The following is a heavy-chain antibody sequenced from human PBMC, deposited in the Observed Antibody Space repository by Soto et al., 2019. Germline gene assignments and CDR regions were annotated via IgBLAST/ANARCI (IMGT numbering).Heavy chain of an antibody. V-gene: IGHV4-4*07. CDR3: AREKAYYYSALDV. D-gene: IGHD3-16*01. CDR2: IYSTGTT. CDR1: GGSISGHY. Sequence: QVQLQESGPGLVRPSETLSLTCNVSGGSISGHYWTWIRQAAGKELEWIGRIYSTGTTDYHPSLESRVTMSVDTSKNRVSLNLSSLTAADTAVYYCAREKAYYYSALDVWGQGTTVAVSS. J-gene: IGHJ6*02.